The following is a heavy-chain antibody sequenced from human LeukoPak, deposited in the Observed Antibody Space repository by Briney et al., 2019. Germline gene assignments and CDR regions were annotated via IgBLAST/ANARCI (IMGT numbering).Heavy chain of an antibody. Sequence: SGGSLRLSCAASGFTFSSYAMTWVRQAPGKGLEWVSSFSGNRGRTYYADSVKGRFTISRDDSKNTLYLQMNSLRAEDTALYYCAKDRAPGAHYYMDVWGVGTTVTVSS. CDR3: AKDRAPGAHYYMDV. J-gene: IGHJ6*03. CDR1: GFTFSSYA. V-gene: IGHV3-23*01. CDR2: FSGNRGRT. D-gene: IGHD6-13*01.